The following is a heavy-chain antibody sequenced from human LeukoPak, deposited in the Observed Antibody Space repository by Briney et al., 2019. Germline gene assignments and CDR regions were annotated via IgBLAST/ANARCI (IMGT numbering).Heavy chain of an antibody. Sequence: SETLSLTCTVSGGSISSYYWSWIRQPPGKGLEWIGYIYYSGSTNYNPSLKSRVTISVDTSKNQFSLKLSSVTAADTAVYYCARAVVVAATNRFDPWGQGTPVTVSS. D-gene: IGHD2-15*01. CDR1: GGSISSYY. CDR3: ARAVVVAATNRFDP. J-gene: IGHJ5*02. CDR2: IYYSGST. V-gene: IGHV4-59*01.